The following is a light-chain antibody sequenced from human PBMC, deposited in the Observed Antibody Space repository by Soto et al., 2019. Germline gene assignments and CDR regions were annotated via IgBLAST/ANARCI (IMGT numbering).Light chain of an antibody. Sequence: QSVLTQPASVSGSPGQSVTLSCTGTSSDVGSYNLVSWYQQHPGKAPKLMIYEVSERPAGVSNRFSGSKSANTASLTISGLQAQDEADYYCCSFARSRILFGTGTKVTVL. CDR1: SSDVGSYNL. V-gene: IGLV2-23*02. CDR3: CSFARSRIL. CDR2: EVS. J-gene: IGLJ1*01.